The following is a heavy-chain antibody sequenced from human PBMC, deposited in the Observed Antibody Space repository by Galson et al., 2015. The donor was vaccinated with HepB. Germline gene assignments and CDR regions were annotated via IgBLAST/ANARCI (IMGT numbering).Heavy chain of an antibody. CDR1: GFTFYTTA. J-gene: IGHJ4*02. Sequence: SLRLSCAASGFTFYTTAMSWVRQAPGKGLEWVATISGSGGSTYYADSVRGRFTVSRDNSKNTLFLQMSSLRAEDTAVYYCARVPYSSGREIEEWPYYFDYWGQGALVTVSS. CDR2: ISGSGGST. V-gene: IGHV3-23*01. CDR3: ARVPYSSGREIEEWPYYFDY. D-gene: IGHD6-19*01.